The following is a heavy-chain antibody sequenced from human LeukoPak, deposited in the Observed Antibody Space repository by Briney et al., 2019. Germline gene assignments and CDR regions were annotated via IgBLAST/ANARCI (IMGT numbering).Heavy chain of an antibody. Sequence: SETLSVTCTVSGGSISSYYWSWIRQPPGKGLEWIGYIYYSGSTNYNPSLKSRVTISVDTSKNQFSLKLSSVTAADTAVYYCARQRRYYYYYYYMDVWGKGTTVTVSS. CDR2: IYYSGST. CDR3: ARQRRYYYYYYYMDV. J-gene: IGHJ6*03. CDR1: GGSISSYY. V-gene: IGHV4-59*08.